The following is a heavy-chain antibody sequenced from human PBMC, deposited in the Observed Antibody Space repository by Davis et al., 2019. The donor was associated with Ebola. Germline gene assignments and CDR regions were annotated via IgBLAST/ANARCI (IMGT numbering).Heavy chain of an antibody. V-gene: IGHV3-30-3*01. J-gene: IGHJ4*02. D-gene: IGHD1-26*01. Sequence: PGGSLRLSCAASGFTFSSYAMHWVRQAPGKGLEWVAVISYDGSNKYYADSVKGRFTISRNNSKNTLYPQMDSLRAEDTAMYYCASGTYFDYWGQGTLVTVSS. CDR2: ISYDGSNK. CDR1: GFTFSSYA. CDR3: ASGTYFDY.